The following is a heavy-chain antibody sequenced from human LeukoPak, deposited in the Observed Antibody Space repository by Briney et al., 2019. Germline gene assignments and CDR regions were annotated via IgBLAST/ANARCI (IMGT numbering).Heavy chain of an antibody. CDR3: AREKEWLRFRGFDS. V-gene: IGHV4-31*03. J-gene: IGHJ4*02. Sequence: PSETLSLTCTVSGGSISSGDSYWTWIRQHPGKGLEWIGKVFYSGRTYYNPSLESRVSISVDPSNQQFSLRLNSVTAADTAVYYCAREKEWLRFRGFDSWGQGTLVTVSS. D-gene: IGHD6-19*01. CDR1: GGSISSGDSY. CDR2: VFYSGRT.